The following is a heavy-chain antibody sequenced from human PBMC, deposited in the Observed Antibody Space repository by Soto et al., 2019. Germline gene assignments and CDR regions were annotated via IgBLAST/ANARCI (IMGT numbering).Heavy chain of an antibody. CDR3: ARFMTMVTNLAFDI. CDR1: GGSISSGDYY. D-gene: IGHD4-17*01. V-gene: IGHV4-39*07. Sequence: PSETLSLTCTVSGGSISSGDYYWSWIRQPPGKGLERIGEIYHSGSTNYSPSLKSRVTISVDKSKNQFSLKLSSVTAADTAVYYCARFMTMVTNLAFDIWGQGTMVTVSS. J-gene: IGHJ3*02. CDR2: IYHSGST.